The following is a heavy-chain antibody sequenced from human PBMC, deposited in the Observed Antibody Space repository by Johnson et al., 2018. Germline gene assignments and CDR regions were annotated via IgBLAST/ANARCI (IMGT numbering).Heavy chain of an antibody. J-gene: IGHJ6*02. CDR1: GFTFDDYG. D-gene: IGHD3-10*01. CDR3: AREGDGGFLVVPMDV. CDR2: INWTGGSI. V-gene: IGHV3-20*04. Sequence: VQLVESGGGVVRPGGSLRLSCAASGFTFDDYGMSWVRQAPGKGLEWVSGINWTGGSIGYADSVKGRFTISRDNAKNSLYLQMNSLRAEDTAVYYCAREGDGGFLVVPMDVWCQGTTVTVSS.